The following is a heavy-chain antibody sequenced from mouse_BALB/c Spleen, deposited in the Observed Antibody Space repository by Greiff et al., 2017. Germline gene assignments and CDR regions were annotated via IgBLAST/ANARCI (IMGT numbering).Heavy chain of an antibody. CDR2: INSNGGST. Sequence: DVMLVESGGGLVQPGGSLKLSCAASGFTFSSYGMSWVRQTPDKRLELVATINSNGGSTYYPDSVKGRFTISRDNAKNTLYLQMSSLKSEDTAMYYCARDRDYDEGDGYFDYWGQGTTLTVSS. CDR1: GFTFSSYG. V-gene: IGHV5-6-3*01. J-gene: IGHJ2*01. CDR3: ARDRDYDEGDGYFDY. D-gene: IGHD2-4*01.